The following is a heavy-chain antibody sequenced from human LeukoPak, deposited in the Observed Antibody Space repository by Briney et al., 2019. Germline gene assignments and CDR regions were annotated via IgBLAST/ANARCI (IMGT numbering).Heavy chain of an antibody. V-gene: IGHV1-69*04. J-gene: IGHJ3*02. CDR3: ARDRGGDYGANPNDAFDI. D-gene: IGHD4-17*01. CDR2: IIPILGIA. CDR1: GYTFTSYG. Sequence: SVKVSCKASGYTFTSYGISWVRQAPGQGLEWMGRIIPILGIANYAQKFQGRVTITADKSTSTAYMELSSLRSEDTAVYYCARDRGGDYGANPNDAFDIWGQGTMVTVSS.